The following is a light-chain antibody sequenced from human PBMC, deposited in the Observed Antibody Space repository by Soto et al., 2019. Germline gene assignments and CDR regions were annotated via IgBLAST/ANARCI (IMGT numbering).Light chain of an antibody. V-gene: IGKV3-20*01. CDR1: QSVSSSY. J-gene: IGKJ3*01. Sequence: EIVLTQSPGTLSLSPGERATLSCRASQSVSSSYLAWYQQKPGQAPRLLIYGASSRATGIPDRFSGSGSGTDFTLTISRLEPEDFAVYYCQQPLFGPGTKVDIK. CDR3: QQPL. CDR2: GAS.